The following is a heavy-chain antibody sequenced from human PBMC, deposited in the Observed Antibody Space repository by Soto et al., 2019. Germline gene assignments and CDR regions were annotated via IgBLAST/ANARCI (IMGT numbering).Heavy chain of an antibody. D-gene: IGHD4-17*01. CDR1: GCTLNSSG. CDR2: INQDGIEK. CDR3: AKVFLFSVTRGRSYYSSGMDV. Sequence: GRSLELSCASCGCTLNSSGMIWVRQAPGKGLEWVANINQDGIEKYHVDPVKGRFTISRDKARNSLFLQINSLSAGDTAVYYCAKVFLFSVTRGRSYYSSGMDVGAQ. J-gene: IGHJ6*02. V-gene: IGHV3-7*05.